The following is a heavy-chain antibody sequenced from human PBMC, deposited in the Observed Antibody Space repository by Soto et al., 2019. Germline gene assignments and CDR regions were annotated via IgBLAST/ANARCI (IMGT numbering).Heavy chain of an antibody. CDR1: GFTFRNYG. CDR2: ISYDGSNK. CDR3: VKDGEMQLWLFQY. J-gene: IGHJ4*02. V-gene: IGHV3-30*18. Sequence: QVQLVESGGGVVQPGRSLRLSCAASGFTFRNYGMHWVRQAPGKGLEWVAVISYDGSNKYQADSVKGRFTISRDNSKNTLYLQMNSLRGEDTAVFYCVKDGEMQLWLFQYWGQGTMVTVSS. D-gene: IGHD5-18*01.